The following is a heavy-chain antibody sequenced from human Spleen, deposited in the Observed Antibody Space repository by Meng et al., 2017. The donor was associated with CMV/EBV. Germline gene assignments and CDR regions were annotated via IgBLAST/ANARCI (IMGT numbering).Heavy chain of an antibody. Sequence: QLADSGPCLVQPSEPLSLSCPVSGGAISSDYWRWIRQRAGKGLEWIGRIYTSGSTNYNPSLKSRVTMSVDTSKIQFSLKLSSVTAADTAVYYCTYSSSWLTHPLFDYWGQGTLVTVSS. J-gene: IGHJ4*02. CDR1: GGAISSDY. D-gene: IGHD6-13*01. CDR2: IYTSGST. CDR3: TYSSSWLTHPLFDY. V-gene: IGHV4-4*07.